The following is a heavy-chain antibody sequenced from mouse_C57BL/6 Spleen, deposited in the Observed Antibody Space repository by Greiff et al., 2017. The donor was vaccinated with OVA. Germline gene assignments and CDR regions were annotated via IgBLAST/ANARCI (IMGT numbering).Heavy chain of an antibody. Sequence: EVQLQQSGPELVKPGASVKISCKASGYSFTGYYMNWVKQSPEKSLEWIGEINPSTGGTTYNQKFKAKATLTVDKSSSTAYMQLKSLTSEDSAVYYCARSLDYGLGYWGQGTTLTVSS. CDR1: GYSFTGYY. CDR2: INPSTGGT. CDR3: ARSLDYGLGY. V-gene: IGHV1-42*01. J-gene: IGHJ2*01. D-gene: IGHD2-4*01.